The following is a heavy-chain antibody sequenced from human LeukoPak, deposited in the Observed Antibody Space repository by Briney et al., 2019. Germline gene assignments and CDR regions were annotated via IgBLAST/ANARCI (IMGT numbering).Heavy chain of an antibody. Sequence: GASVKVSCKASGGTFISYAISWVRQAPGQGLEWMGGIIPIFGTANYAQKFQGRVTITADESTSTAYMELSSLRSEDTAVYYCARDQGMAVAGYFDYWGQGTLVTVSS. CDR3: ARDQGMAVAGYFDY. CDR2: IIPIFGTA. D-gene: IGHD6-19*01. V-gene: IGHV1-69*13. CDR1: GGTFISYA. J-gene: IGHJ4*02.